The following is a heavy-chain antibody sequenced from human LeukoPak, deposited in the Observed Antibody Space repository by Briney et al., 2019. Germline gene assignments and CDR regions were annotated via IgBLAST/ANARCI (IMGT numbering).Heavy chain of an antibody. CDR1: GFTFSSYA. D-gene: IGHD3-9*01. V-gene: IGHV3-30*04. J-gene: IGHJ6*04. Sequence: GGSLRLSCAASGFTFSSYAMHWVRQAPGKGLEWVAVISYDGSNKYYADSVKGRFTISRDNSKNTLYLQMNSLRAEDMAVYYCAREYYDILTGYGMDVWGKGTTVTVSS. CDR2: ISYDGSNK. CDR3: AREYYDILTGYGMDV.